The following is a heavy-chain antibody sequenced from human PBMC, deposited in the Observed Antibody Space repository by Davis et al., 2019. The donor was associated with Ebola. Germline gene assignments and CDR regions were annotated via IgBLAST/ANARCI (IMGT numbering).Heavy chain of an antibody. CDR2: LDWHDDK. CDR3: ARTPREGNFLYYYYGMDV. CDR1: GFSLSTRGMC. V-gene: IGHV2-70*01. D-gene: IGHD1-7*01. J-gene: IGHJ6*02. Sequence: SGPTLVKPTQTLTLTCTFSGFSLSTRGMCVSWIRQPPGKALEWLALLDWHDDKYYSTSLKTRLTISKDTSKNQVVLTMTNMDPVDTATYYCARTPREGNFLYYYYGMDVWGQGTTVTVSS.